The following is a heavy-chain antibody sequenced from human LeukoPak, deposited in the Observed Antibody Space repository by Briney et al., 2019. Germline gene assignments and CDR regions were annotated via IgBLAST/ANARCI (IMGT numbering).Heavy chain of an antibody. V-gene: IGHV6-1*01. CDR3: AREEDTAMIYFDY. Sequence: SQTLSLTRAISGDSVSSNSAAWNWISQSPSRDLEWLGRTYYRSKWYNDYAVSVKSRITINPDTSKNQFSLQLNSVTPEDTAVYYCAREEDTAMIYFDYWGQGTLVTVSS. CDR1: GDSVSSNSAA. D-gene: IGHD5-18*01. CDR2: TYYRSKWYN. J-gene: IGHJ4*02.